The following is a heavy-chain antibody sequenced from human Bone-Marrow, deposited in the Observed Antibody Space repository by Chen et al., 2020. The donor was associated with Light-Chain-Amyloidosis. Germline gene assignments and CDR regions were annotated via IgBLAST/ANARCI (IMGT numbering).Heavy chain of an antibody. V-gene: IGHV3-21*01. D-gene: IGHD6-13*01. CDR2: ITGGVTSI. Sequence: EVPLVESGGGLVNPGGSLSLSCAASGFTFSLYGMHWVRQAPGKGLEWVSSITGGVTSINSADSVRRRFTISRDNARNSLYLKMTSLRAEDTAVYYCARSPYSTVAPHDYGMGLWGQGITVTVSS. J-gene: IGHJ6*02. CDR1: GFTFSLYG. CDR3: ARSPYSTVAPHDYGMGL.